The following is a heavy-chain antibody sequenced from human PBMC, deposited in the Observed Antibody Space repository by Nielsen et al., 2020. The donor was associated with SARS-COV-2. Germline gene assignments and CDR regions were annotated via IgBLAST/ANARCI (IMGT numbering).Heavy chain of an antibody. CDR3: ARRGRPDYGDYKGQVDY. CDR1: GGSFSGYY. Sequence: SETLSLTCAVYGGSFSGYYWSWIRQPPGKGLEWIGEINHSGSTNYNPSLKSRVTISVDTSKNQFSLKLSSVTAADTAVYYCARRGRPDYGDYKGQVDYWGQGTLVTVSS. J-gene: IGHJ4*02. D-gene: IGHD4-17*01. V-gene: IGHV4-34*01. CDR2: INHSGST.